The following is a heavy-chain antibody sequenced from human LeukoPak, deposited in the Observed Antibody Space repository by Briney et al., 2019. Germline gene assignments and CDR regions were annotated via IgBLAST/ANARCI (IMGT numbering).Heavy chain of an antibody. Sequence: GASVKVSCKASGYIFTDYYIHWVRQAPGQGLEWMGLINPSSGGTTYAQKFQGRVTMTRDTSISTAYMELRSLTYDDTAVYFCARDFSGSYDCWGQGTLFAVSS. J-gene: IGHJ4*02. CDR1: GYIFTDYY. CDR2: INPSSGGT. CDR3: ARDFSGSYDC. D-gene: IGHD1-26*01. V-gene: IGHV1-2*02.